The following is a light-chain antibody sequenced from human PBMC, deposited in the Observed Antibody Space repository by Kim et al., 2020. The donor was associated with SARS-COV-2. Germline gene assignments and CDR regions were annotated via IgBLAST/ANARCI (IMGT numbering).Light chain of an antibody. CDR2: SNN. J-gene: IGLJ7*01. CDR3: QSYDSSLSHAV. Sequence: GQVVTISCSGSSSNIGSNTVNWYQQLPGTAPKLLIYSNNQRPSGVPDRFSGSKSGTSASLAITGLQAEDEADYSCQSYDSSLSHAVFGGGTQLTVL. CDR1: SSNIGSNT. V-gene: IGLV1-44*01.